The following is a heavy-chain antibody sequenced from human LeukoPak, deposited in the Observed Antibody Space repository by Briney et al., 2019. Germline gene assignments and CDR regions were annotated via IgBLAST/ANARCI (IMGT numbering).Heavy chain of an antibody. CDR2: ISSSSSYI. J-gene: IGHJ4*02. V-gene: IGHV3-21*01. D-gene: IGHD5-12*01. Sequence: PGGSLRLSCAASGFTFSSYSMNWVRQAPGKGLEWVSSISSSSSYIYYADSVKGRFTISRDNAKNSLYLQMNSLRAEDTAVYYYARSYSGYEIFDYWGQGTLVTVSS. CDR1: GFTFSSYS. CDR3: ARSYSGYEIFDY.